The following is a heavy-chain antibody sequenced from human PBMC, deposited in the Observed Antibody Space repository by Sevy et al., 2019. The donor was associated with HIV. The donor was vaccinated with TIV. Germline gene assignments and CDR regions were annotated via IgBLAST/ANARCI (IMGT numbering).Heavy chain of an antibody. V-gene: IGHV3-33*01. CDR2: IWYDGSNK. CDR3: ARDRDSSGTGDDFDY. J-gene: IGHJ4*02. Sequence: GGCLRLSCAASGFTFSSYGMHCVRQAPGKGLEWVAVIWYDGSNKYYADSVKGRFTISRDNSKNTLYLQMNSLRAEDTAVYYCARDRDSSGTGDDFDYWGQGTLVTVSS. CDR1: GFTFSSYG. D-gene: IGHD3-22*01.